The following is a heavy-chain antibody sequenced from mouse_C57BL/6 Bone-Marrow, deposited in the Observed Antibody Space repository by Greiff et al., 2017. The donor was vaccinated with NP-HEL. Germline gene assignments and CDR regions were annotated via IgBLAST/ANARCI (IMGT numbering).Heavy chain of an antibody. D-gene: IGHD1-1*01. CDR2: IHPSDSDT. CDR1: GYTFTSYW. Sequence: QVQLQQPGAELVKPGASVKVSCKASGYTFTSYWMHWVKQRPGQGLEWIGRIHPSDSDTNYNQKFKGKATLTVDKSSSTAYMQLSSLTSEDSAVYYCITTVVARNFDVWGTGTTVTVSS. V-gene: IGHV1-74*01. CDR3: ITTVVARNFDV. J-gene: IGHJ1*03.